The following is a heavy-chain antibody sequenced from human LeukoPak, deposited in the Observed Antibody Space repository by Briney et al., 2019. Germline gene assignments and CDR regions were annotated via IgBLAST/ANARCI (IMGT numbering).Heavy chain of an antibody. J-gene: IGHJ4*02. CDR1: GFXFANFA. CDR3: AKKQTTTVTTLDY. Sequence: GGSLRLSCAASGFXFANFAISWVRQAPGKGLEWVSDISDRGGIKNYADSVKGRFTISRDNSNNTLYLQMNSLRAEDTAVYFCAKKQTTTVTTLDYWGQGTLVTVSS. CDR2: ISDRGGIK. V-gene: IGHV3-23*01. D-gene: IGHD4-17*01.